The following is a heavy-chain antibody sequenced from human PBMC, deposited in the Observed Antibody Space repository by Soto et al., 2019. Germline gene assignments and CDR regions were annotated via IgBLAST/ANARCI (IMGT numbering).Heavy chain of an antibody. CDR1: GFTFSSYA. J-gene: IGHJ5*02. V-gene: IGHV3-23*01. Sequence: PGGSLRLSCAASGFTFSSYAMSWVRQAPGKGLEWVSTISGSGGSTYYADSVKGRFTISRDNSKNTLYLQMNSLRAEDTAVYYCAKENSYYYGSGSYPFSNWFDPWGQGTLVTVSS. D-gene: IGHD3-10*01. CDR3: AKENSYYYGSGSYPFSNWFDP. CDR2: ISGSGGST.